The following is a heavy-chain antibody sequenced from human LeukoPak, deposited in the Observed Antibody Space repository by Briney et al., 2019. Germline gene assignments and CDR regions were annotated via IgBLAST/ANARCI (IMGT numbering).Heavy chain of an antibody. CDR3: ARHYYGSGSTF. CDR1: GGSISSSSYY. CDR2: IYCSGTT. D-gene: IGHD3-10*01. Sequence: SETLSLTCTVSGGSISSSSYYWGWIRQPPGKGLEWIGSIYCSGTTYYNPSLKTRVTISVDTSKNQFSLKLSSVTAADTAVYYCARHYYGSGSTFWGQGTLVTVSS. J-gene: IGHJ4*02. V-gene: IGHV4-39*01.